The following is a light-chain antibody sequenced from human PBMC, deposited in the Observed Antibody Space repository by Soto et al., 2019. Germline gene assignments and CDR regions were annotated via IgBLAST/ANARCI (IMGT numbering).Light chain of an antibody. J-gene: IGKJ2*01. CDR2: KAS. CDR3: QQYSSYSAYT. Sequence: DIQMTQSPSTLSGSVGDRVTITCRASQTISSWLAWYQQQPGKAPKLLIYKASTLKTGVTSSFSDSGPETEFTLTISSLQPDDFSNYNFQQYSSYSAYTVXQGTK. V-gene: IGKV1-5*03. CDR1: QTISSW.